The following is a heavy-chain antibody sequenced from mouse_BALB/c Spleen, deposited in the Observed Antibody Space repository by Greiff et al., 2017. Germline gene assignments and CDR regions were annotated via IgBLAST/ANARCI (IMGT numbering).Heavy chain of an antibody. Sequence: VQLQQPGAELVRPGASVKLSCKASGYTFTSYWINWVKQRPGQGLEWIGNIYPSDSYTNYNQKFKDKATLTVDKSSSTAYMQLSSPTSEDSAVYYCTRWAYDYDAMDYWGQGTSVTVSS. V-gene: IGHV1-69*02. CDR1: GYTFTSYW. J-gene: IGHJ4*01. CDR2: IYPSDSYT. D-gene: IGHD6-5*01. CDR3: TRWAYDYDAMDY.